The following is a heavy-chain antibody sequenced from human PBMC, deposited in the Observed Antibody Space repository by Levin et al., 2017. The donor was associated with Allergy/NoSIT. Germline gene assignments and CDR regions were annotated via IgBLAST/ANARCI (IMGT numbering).Heavy chain of an antibody. CDR1: GFSLTANAVG. Sequence: SGPTLVKPTQTLTLTCTFSGFSLTANAVGVGWIRQPPGKALEWLALIHWGDDKSYSPSLKSRLHITKDTSNNQVILTVTNMDPVDTATYYCAHRDTRRTFDSWGQGTPVTVSS. V-gene: IGHV2-5*02. D-gene: IGHD2-2*01. J-gene: IGHJ4*02. CDR3: AHRDTRRTFDS. CDR2: IHWGDDK.